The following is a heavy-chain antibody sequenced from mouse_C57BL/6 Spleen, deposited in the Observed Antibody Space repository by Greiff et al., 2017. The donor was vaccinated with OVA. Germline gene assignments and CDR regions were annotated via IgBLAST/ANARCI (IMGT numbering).Heavy chain of an antibody. CDR1: GFTFSDAW. J-gene: IGHJ2*01. V-gene: IGHV6-6*01. Sequence: EVNVVESGGGLVQPGGSMKLSCAASGFTFSDAWMDWVRQSPEKGLEWVAEISNKANNHSTYYAESVKGRLTISRDDSKSSVYLQMNSLRAEDTGIDYCNWLGGWLPYFEYWGTGTTLTVSS. CDR2: ISNKANNHST. D-gene: IGHD2-3*01. CDR3: NWLGGWLPYFEY.